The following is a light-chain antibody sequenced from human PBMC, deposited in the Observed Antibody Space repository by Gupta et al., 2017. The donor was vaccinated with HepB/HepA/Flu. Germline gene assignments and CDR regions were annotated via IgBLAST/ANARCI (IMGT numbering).Light chain of an antibody. V-gene: IGLV2-23*02. J-gene: IGLJ3*02. CDR2: EVS. CDR3: CSYAGSRECWV. Sequence: QSALTQPASVSGSPGQSILISCTGTSSDVGSDNLVSWYQQYPGKAPKLLIYEVSKRPSGVSNRFSGSKAGNTASLTISGLQAEDEADYYCCSYAGSRECWVFGGGTKGTVL. CDR1: SSDVGSDNL.